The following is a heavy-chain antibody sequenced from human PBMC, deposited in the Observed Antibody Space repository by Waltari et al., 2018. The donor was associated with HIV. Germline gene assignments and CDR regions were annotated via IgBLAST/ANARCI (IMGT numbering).Heavy chain of an antibody. J-gene: IGHJ4*02. CDR1: GFTCSSYA. CDR3: ARVGTAMVTHY. V-gene: IGHV3-30*01. CDR2: ISYDGSNK. Sequence: QVQLVESGGGVVQPGRSLRLSCAASGFTCSSYALHWVRQAPGKGLEWVAVISYDGSNKYYADSVKGRFTISRDNSKNTLYLQMNSLRAEDTAVYYCARVGTAMVTHYWGQGTLVTVSS. D-gene: IGHD5-18*01.